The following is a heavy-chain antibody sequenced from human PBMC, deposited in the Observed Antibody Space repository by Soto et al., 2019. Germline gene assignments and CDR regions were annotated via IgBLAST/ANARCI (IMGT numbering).Heavy chain of an antibody. CDR3: AIRPRGRYFDWLRKTSPYYYGMDV. D-gene: IGHD3-9*01. J-gene: IGHJ6*02. CDR1: GGSISSGGYS. Sequence: PSETLSLTCAVSGGSISSGGYSWSWIRQPPGKGLEWIGYIYHSGSTYYNPSLKSRVTISVDRSKNQFSLKLSSVTAADTAVYYCAIRPRGRYFDWLRKTSPYYYGMDVWGQGTTVTVSS. CDR2: IYHSGST. V-gene: IGHV4-30-2*01.